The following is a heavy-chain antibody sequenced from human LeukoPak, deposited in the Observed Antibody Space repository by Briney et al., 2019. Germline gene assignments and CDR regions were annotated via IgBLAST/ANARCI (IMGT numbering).Heavy chain of an antibody. D-gene: IGHD4-23*01. V-gene: IGHV1-8*01. J-gene: IGHJ4*02. CDR3: ARGFAVVTPDY. CDR2: MNPNSGNT. CDR1: GYTFTSYD. Sequence: ASVKVSCKASGYTFTSYDINWVRQATGQGLEWMGWMNPNSGNTGYAQKFLGRVTMTRNTSISTAYLELSSLRSEDTAVYYCARGFAVVTPDYWGQGTLVTVSS.